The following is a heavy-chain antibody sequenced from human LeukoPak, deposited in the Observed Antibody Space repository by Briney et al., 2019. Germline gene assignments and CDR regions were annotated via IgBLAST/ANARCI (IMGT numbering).Heavy chain of an antibody. Sequence: GGSLRLSCAASGFTFSSYAMSWVRQAPGKGLEWVSAISGSGGSTYYADSVKGRFTISRDNSKNTLYLQMNSLRAEDTAVYYCAKPNNYGGNPSGAFDIWGQGTMVTVSS. J-gene: IGHJ3*02. CDR3: AKPNNYGGNPSGAFDI. CDR2: ISGSGGST. V-gene: IGHV3-23*01. D-gene: IGHD4-23*01. CDR1: GFTFSSYA.